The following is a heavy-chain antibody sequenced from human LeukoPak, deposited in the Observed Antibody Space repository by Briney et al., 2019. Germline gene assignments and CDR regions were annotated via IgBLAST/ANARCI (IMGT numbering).Heavy chain of an antibody. V-gene: IGHV3-21*01. D-gene: IGHD3-22*01. Sequence: GGSLRLSCVASGFTFSSYSMNWVRQAPGKGLEWVSSISSSSSYIYYADSVKGRFTISRDNAKNSLYLQMNSLRAEDTAVYYCARDLLDYYDSSGYPNWFDPWGQGTLVTVSS. CDR2: ISSSSSYI. CDR1: GFTFSSYS. J-gene: IGHJ5*02. CDR3: ARDLLDYYDSSGYPNWFDP.